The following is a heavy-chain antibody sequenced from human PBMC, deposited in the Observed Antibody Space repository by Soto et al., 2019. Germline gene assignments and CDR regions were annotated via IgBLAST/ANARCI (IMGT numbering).Heavy chain of an antibody. CDR1: GYGFTNYW. J-gene: IGHJ4*02. CDR3: TRRLGIRGRPADD. CDR2: IYPRDSDT. V-gene: IGHV5-51*01. Sequence: PGESLKISCKPSGYGFTNYWIAWVRQMPGKGLEWMGIIYPRDSDTRYSPSFQGQVTISVDKSISTAYLQWSSLKASDTAIYYCTRRLGIRGRPADDWGQGTMVTVSS. D-gene: IGHD3-10*01.